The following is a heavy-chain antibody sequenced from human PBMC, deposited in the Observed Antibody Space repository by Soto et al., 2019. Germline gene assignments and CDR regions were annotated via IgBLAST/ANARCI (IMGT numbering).Heavy chain of an antibody. Sequence: VGSLRLSCAASGFTFSSYSMNWVRQAPGKGLEWVSSISSSSSYIYYADSVKGRFTISRDNAKNSLYLQMNSLRAEDTAVYYCASQYYDSSGYYHPFDYWGQGTLVTVSS. D-gene: IGHD3-22*01. CDR1: GFTFSSYS. J-gene: IGHJ4*02. V-gene: IGHV3-21*01. CDR3: ASQYYDSSGYYHPFDY. CDR2: ISSSSSYI.